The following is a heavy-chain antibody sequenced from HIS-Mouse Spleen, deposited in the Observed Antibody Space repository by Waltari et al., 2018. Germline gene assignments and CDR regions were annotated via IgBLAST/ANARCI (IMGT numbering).Heavy chain of an antibody. D-gene: IGHD3-10*01. CDR2: MNPNNGNP. V-gene: IGHV1-8*01. Sequence: QVQLVQSGAEVKKPGASVKVSCKASGYTFTSYDINWVRQATGQGLEWMGWMNPNNGNPSYAPKFPGRVTLTRTTSISTAYMELSSLRSEDTAVYYCASRGRGENHDAFDIWGQGTMVTVSS. CDR1: GYTFTSYD. J-gene: IGHJ3*02. CDR3: ASRGRGENHDAFDI.